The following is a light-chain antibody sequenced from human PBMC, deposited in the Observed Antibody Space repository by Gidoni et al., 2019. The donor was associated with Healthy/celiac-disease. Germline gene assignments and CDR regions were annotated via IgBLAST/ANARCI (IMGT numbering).Light chain of an antibody. V-gene: IGLV2-14*03. CDR2: DVS. CDR1: SSDVGGYNY. Sequence: QPALTQPASVSGSPGQSITIACTGTSSDVGGYNYVSWYQQHPVKAPKLMIYDVSNRPSGVSNRFSGSKSGNTASLTISGLQAEDEADYYCSSYTSSSTYVVFGGGTKLTVL. J-gene: IGLJ2*01. CDR3: SSYTSSSTYVV.